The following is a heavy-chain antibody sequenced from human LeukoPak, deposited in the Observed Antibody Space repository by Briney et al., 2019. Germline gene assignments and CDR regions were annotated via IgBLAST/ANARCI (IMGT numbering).Heavy chain of an antibody. CDR2: ISSSGSTV. D-gene: IGHD6-19*01. CDR1: GFTVSSYE. V-gene: IGHV3-48*03. Sequence: GGSLRLSCEVSGFTVSSYEMNWVRQAPGKGLEWVSYISSSGSTVYYADSVKGRFTISRDNAKNSLYLQLNSLRAEDTAVYYCAREIAVAGPAYDYWGQGTLVTVSS. CDR3: AREIAVAGPAYDY. J-gene: IGHJ4*02.